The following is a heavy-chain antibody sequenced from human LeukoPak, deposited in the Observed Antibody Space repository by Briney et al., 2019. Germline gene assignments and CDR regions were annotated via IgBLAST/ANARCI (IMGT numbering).Heavy chain of an antibody. V-gene: IGHV3-33*01. D-gene: IGHD1-1*01. Sequence: GGSLRLSCAASGFTFSSYGMHWVRQAPGKGLEWVAVIWYDGSNKYYANSVKGRFTISRDNSKNTLCLQMNSLRAEDTAVYYCARETGGYFDYWDQGTLVTVSS. CDR1: GFTFSSYG. CDR3: ARETGGYFDY. J-gene: IGHJ4*02. CDR2: IWYDGSNK.